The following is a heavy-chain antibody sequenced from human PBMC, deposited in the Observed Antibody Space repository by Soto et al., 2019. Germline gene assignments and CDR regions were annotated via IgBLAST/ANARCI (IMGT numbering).Heavy chain of an antibody. CDR3: ARATSSTGWFQP. V-gene: IGHV4-34*01. D-gene: IGHD6-6*01. Sequence: SETLSHSGDVYGGSFSGKYWRYIREQPGKGLEWIGETNHRGSKNYNPYLKSRVTISVDKSKNQFSRKRSSVTVADMAVYYCARATSSTGWFQPCVQGSLVT. CDR2: TNHRGSK. CDR1: GGSFSGKY. J-gene: IGHJ5*02.